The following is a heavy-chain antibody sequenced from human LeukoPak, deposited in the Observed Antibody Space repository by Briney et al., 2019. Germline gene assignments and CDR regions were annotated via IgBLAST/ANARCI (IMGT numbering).Heavy chain of an antibody. CDR1: GGSISSSSYY. J-gene: IGHJ4*02. D-gene: IGHD3-9*01. Sequence: SETLSLTCTVSGGSISSSSYYWGWIRQPPGKGLEWIGSIYYSESTYYNPSLKSRVTISVDTSKNQFSLKLSSVTAADTAVYYCARRVVITPRTIAAFDYWGQGTLVTVSS. CDR2: IYYSEST. CDR3: ARRVVITPRTIAAFDY. V-gene: IGHV4-39*01.